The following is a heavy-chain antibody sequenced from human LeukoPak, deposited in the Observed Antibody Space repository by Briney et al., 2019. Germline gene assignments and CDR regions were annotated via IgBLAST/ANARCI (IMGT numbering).Heavy chain of an antibody. CDR3: AKAPVTSCRGAFCYPFDY. J-gene: IGHJ4*02. CDR1: GFTFSSYS. V-gene: IGHV3-23*01. D-gene: IGHD2-15*01. CDR2: MSSSDDGR. Sequence: GGSLRLSCAASGFTFSSYSMNWVRQAPGKGLEWVSAMSSSDDGRYYAASVRGRFTIPRDTSRSTLYLQMNSLRAEDAAVYYCAKAPVTSCRGAFCYPFDYWGQGTLVTVSS.